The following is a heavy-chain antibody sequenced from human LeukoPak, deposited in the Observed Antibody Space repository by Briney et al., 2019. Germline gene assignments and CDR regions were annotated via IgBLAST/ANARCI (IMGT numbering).Heavy chain of an antibody. CDR1: GFTFSSYG. CDR2: IQYDGSNK. J-gene: IGHJ6*03. Sequence: GGSLRLSCAASGFTFSSYGMPWVRQAPGRGLEWVTFIQYDGSNKYYTDSVKGRFTISRDNAKNSLYLQMNSLRAEDTAVYYCAELGITMIGGVWGKGTTVTVP. CDR3: AELGITMIGGV. D-gene: IGHD3-10*02. V-gene: IGHV3-30*02.